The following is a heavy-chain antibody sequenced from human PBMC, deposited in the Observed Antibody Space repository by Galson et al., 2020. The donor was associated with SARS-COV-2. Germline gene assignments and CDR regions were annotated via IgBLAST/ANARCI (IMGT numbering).Heavy chain of an antibody. CDR1: GCRVSKYW. CDR2: IKQDSSEK. CDR3: ARDGGTGGYYSLDY. V-gene: IGHV3-7*03. J-gene: IGHJ4*02. Sequence: GGSLRLSRAAAGCRVSKYWITWVRQPPGPGLEWMDYIKQDSSEKYYVDSVKGRFTISRDNAKNSLYLQMNNLRADDTAVYYCARDGGTGGYYSLDYWGQGTLVTVSS. D-gene: IGHD2-8*02.